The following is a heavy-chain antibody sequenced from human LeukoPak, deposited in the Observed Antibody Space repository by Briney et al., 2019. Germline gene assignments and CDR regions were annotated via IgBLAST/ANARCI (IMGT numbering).Heavy chain of an antibody. CDR1: GGSFSGYY. Sequence: SETLSLTCAVYGGSFSGYYWSWIRQPPGKGLERIGEINHSGSTNYNPSLKSRVTISVDTSKNQFSLKLSSVTAADTAVYYCARDRAQNYYGSGSYYKGDYYYYGMDVWGQGTTVTVSS. CDR3: ARDRAQNYYGSGSYYKGDYYYYGMDV. D-gene: IGHD3-10*01. CDR2: INHSGST. J-gene: IGHJ6*02. V-gene: IGHV4-34*01.